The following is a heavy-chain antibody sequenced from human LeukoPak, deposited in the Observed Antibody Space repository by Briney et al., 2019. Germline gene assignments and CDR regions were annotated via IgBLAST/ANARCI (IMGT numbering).Heavy chain of an antibody. D-gene: IGHD6-19*01. CDR1: GFTFSSYD. Sequence: GGSLRLSCAASGFTFSSYDMDWVRHATGKGLEWVSGIGTAGDTYYPGSVKGRFTISRENAKNSLYLQMNSLRAGDTAVYYCTRGAGSSGWAPVDYWGQGTLVTVSS. J-gene: IGHJ4*02. CDR2: IGTAGDT. CDR3: TRGAGSSGWAPVDY. V-gene: IGHV3-13*01.